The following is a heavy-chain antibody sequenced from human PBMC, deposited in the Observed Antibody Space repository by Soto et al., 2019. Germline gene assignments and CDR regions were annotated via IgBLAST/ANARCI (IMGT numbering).Heavy chain of an antibody. J-gene: IGHJ4*02. Sequence: QVQLVQSGAEVKKPGSSVKVSCKASGGTFSSYTISWVRQAPGQGLEWMGRIIPILGIANYAQKFQGRVTISADKATSTAYMELSSVRSEDTAVYYCACDSGATENWGQGTLVTVSS. CDR3: ACDSGATEN. CDR1: GGTFSSYT. CDR2: IIPILGIA. V-gene: IGHV1-69*02. D-gene: IGHD2-15*01.